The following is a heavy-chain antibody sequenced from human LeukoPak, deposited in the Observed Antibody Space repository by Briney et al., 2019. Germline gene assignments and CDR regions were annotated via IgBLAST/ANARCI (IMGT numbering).Heavy chain of an antibody. Sequence: PSETLSLTCTVSGGSISSYYWSWIRQPPGKGLEWIGYIYYSGSTNYNPSLKSRVTISVDTSKNQFSLKLSSVTAADTAVYYCARTMVRGVMEYMDVWGKGTTVTISS. CDR3: ARTMVRGVMEYMDV. D-gene: IGHD3-10*01. CDR2: IYYSGST. J-gene: IGHJ6*03. CDR1: GGSISSYY. V-gene: IGHV4-59*01.